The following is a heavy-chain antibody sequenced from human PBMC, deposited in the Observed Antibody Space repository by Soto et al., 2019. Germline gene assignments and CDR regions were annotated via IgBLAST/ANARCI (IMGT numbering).Heavy chain of an antibody. CDR1: GFTFSSYA. Sequence: VQLVESGGGVVQPGRSLRLSCAASGFTFSSYAMHWVRQAPGKGLEWVAVISYDGSNKYYADSVKGRFTISRDNSKNTLYLQMNSLRAEDTAVYYCARDIIRGWYSHYYYGMDVWGQGTTVTVSS. V-gene: IGHV3-30-3*01. CDR2: ISYDGSNK. J-gene: IGHJ6*02. CDR3: ARDIIRGWYSHYYYGMDV. D-gene: IGHD6-19*01.